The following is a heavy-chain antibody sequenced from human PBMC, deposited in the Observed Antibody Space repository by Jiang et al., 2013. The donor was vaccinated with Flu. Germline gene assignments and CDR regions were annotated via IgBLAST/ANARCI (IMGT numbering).Heavy chain of an antibody. CDR1: AW. J-gene: IGHJ4*02. D-gene: IGHD4-17*01. V-gene: IGHV3-15*01. CDR2: IKSKTDGGTT. Sequence: AWMSWVRQAPGKGLEWVGRIKSKTDGGTTDYAAPVKGRFTISRDDSKNTLYLQMNSLKTEDTAVYYCTTFTSGIYGDGGNYWGQGTLVTVSS. CDR3: TTFTSGIYGDGGNY.